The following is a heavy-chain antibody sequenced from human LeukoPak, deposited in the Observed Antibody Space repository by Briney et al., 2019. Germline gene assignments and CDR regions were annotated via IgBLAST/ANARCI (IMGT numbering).Heavy chain of an antibody. D-gene: IGHD2-21*02. CDR1: GGSISSYY. CDR2: IHYTGIT. CDR3: ARTGGDCSSGLCYYAMDV. V-gene: IGHV4-59*01. Sequence: PSETLSLTCTVSGGSISSYYWSWIRQPPGKGLEWIGYIHYTGITDYNPSLRSRVTLSIDLSKNQFSLRLSSVTAADTAVYYCARTGGDCSSGLCYYAMDVWGQGTTVTVS. J-gene: IGHJ6*02.